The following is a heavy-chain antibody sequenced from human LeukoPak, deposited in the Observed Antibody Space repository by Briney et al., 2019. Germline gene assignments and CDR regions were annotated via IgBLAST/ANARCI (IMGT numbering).Heavy chain of an antibody. Sequence: PSETLSLTRTVSGCSISSYYWSCIRQPPGKGLDWIGYIYYSGSTNYNPSLKSPVTISVDTSKNQFSLKLSSVTAADTAVYYCARVTIVGATDFDYWGQGTLVTVSS. V-gene: IGHV4-59*01. J-gene: IGHJ4*02. CDR2: IYYSGST. CDR3: ARVTIVGATDFDY. CDR1: GCSISSYY. D-gene: IGHD1-26*01.